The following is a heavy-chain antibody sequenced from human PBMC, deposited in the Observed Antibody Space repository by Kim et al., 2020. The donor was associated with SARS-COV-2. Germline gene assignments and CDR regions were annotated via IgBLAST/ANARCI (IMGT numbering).Heavy chain of an antibody. J-gene: IGHJ4*02. CDR1: GYTFTSYG. Sequence: ASVKVSCKASGYTFTSYGISWVRQAPGQGLEWMGWISAYNGNTNYAQKLQGRVTMTTDTSTSTAYMELRSLRSDDTAVYYCASDIPHYGSGSYYNGFDYWGQGTRVTVSS. V-gene: IGHV1-18*04. CDR3: ASDIPHYGSGSYYNGFDY. D-gene: IGHD3-10*01. CDR2: ISAYNGNT.